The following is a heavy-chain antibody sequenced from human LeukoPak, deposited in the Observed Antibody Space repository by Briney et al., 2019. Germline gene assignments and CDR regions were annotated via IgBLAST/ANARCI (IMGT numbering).Heavy chain of an antibody. D-gene: IGHD6-13*01. CDR3: ARDGISSIAAAGTTLSSFRYYYYMDV. CDR1: GFTFSNYW. CDR2: INSDGINT. Sequence: GGSLRLSCAASGFTFSNYWMHWVRQAPGKGLVWVTRINSDGINTSYADSVKGRFTISRDNAKNSLYLQMNSLRAEDTAVYYCARDGISSIAAAGTTLSSFRYYYYMDVWGKGTTVTVSS. J-gene: IGHJ6*03. V-gene: IGHV3-74*01.